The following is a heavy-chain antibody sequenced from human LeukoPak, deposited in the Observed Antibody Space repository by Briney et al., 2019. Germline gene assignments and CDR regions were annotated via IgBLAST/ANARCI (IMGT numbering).Heavy chain of an antibody. CDR1: GFTVSSNY. Sequence: GGSLRLSCAASGFTVSSNYMSWVRQAPGKGLEWVSVIYSGGSTYCADSVKGRFTISGDNSKNTLYLQMNSLRAEDTAVYYCARRDGYNSQVDYWGQGTLVTVSS. CDR3: ARRDGYNSQVDY. J-gene: IGHJ4*02. D-gene: IGHD5-24*01. CDR2: IYSGGST. V-gene: IGHV3-53*01.